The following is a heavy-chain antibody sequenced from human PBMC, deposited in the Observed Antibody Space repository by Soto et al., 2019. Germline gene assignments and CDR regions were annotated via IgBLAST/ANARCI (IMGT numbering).Heavy chain of an antibody. CDR3: ARDGDYGDYAGY. J-gene: IGHJ4*02. V-gene: IGHV1-69*08. D-gene: IGHD4-17*01. CDR2: IIPILGIA. CDR1: GGTFSSYT. Sequence: QVQLVQSGAEVKKPGSSVKVSCKASGGTFSSYTISWVRQAPGQGLEWMGRIIPILGIANYAQKFQGRVTINADKYTSTAYMELSSLRSEDTDVYYCARDGDYGDYAGYWGQGTLVTVS.